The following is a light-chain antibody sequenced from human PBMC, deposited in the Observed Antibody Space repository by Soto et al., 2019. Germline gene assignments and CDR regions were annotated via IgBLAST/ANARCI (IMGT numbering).Light chain of an antibody. V-gene: IGLV2-14*01. Sequence: QSALTHPASVSWSPGQSITISCTGTSSDVGGYNYVSWYQQHPGKAPKLMIYEVSNRPSGVSNRFSGSKSGNTASLTISGLQAEDEADYYCSSYTSSSINYVFGTGTKVTVL. CDR1: SSDVGGYNY. CDR2: EVS. CDR3: SSYTSSSINYV. J-gene: IGLJ1*01.